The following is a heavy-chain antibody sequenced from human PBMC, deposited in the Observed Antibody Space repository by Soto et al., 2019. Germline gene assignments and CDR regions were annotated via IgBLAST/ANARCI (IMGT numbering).Heavy chain of an antibody. D-gene: IGHD1-26*01. V-gene: IGHV3-30-3*01. CDR1: GFTFRNYP. Sequence: QPGGSLRLSCAASGFTFRNYPMNWVRQAPDKGLQWVAVISYDGSNRDYADSVRGRFTISRDNSKNTLYLQMNSLRPEDTAVYYCAQLLGGSYAFEIWGQGTMVTVSS. J-gene: IGHJ3*02. CDR3: AQLLGGSYAFEI. CDR2: ISYDGSNR.